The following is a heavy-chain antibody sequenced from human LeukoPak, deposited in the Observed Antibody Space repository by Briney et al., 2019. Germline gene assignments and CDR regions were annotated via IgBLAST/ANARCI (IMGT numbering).Heavy chain of an antibody. D-gene: IGHD2-21*01. V-gene: IGHV1-8*03. Sequence: ASVKVSCKASGYTFTSYDINWVRQATGQGLEWMGWMNPNSGNTGYAQKFQGRVTITRNTSISTAYMELNSLRAEDTAVYYCASFSVVPYYFDYWGQGTLVTVSS. CDR1: GYTFTSYD. CDR3: ASFSVVPYYFDY. J-gene: IGHJ4*02. CDR2: MNPNSGNT.